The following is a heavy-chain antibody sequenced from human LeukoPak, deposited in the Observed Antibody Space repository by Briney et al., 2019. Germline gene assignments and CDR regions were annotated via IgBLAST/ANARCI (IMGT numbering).Heavy chain of an antibody. CDR1: GFTFSSYW. J-gene: IGHJ4*02. D-gene: IGHD2-15*01. V-gene: IGHV3-7*01. Sequence: PGGSLRLSCAASGFTFSSYWMSWVRQAPGKGLEWVANIKQDVCEKYYVGSVKGRFTISRDNAKNPLYLQMNSLRAEDTAVYYCARDRYCSGGNCYIDYWGQGTLVTVSS. CDR3: ARDRYCSGGNCYIDY. CDR2: IKQDVCEK.